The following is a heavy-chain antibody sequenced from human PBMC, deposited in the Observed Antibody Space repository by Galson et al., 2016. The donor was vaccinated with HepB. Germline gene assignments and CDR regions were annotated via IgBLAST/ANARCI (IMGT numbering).Heavy chain of an antibody. CDR3: ARYFNPFDY. CDR2: MSPSTGNT. Sequence: SVKVSCKASGYTFSDYDINWVRQAPGQGLEWMGWMSPSTGNTGYAQKFADRVVMTADTSARTAYVELSDLTSDDTATYYCARYFNPFDYWGQGTLLVVSS. V-gene: IGHV1-8*02. D-gene: IGHD2/OR15-2a*01. CDR1: GYTFSDYD. J-gene: IGHJ4*02.